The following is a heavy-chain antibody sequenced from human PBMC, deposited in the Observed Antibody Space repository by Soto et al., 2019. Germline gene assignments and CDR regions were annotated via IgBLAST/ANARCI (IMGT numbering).Heavy chain of an antibody. Sequence: VSLRLSCAASGFTFSSYAMSWVRQAPWKGPEWVSAISGSGGSTYYADSVKGRFTISRDNSKNTLYLQMNSLRAEDTAVYYCAKAYYDILTGYYDYYYYYGMDVWGQGTTVTVSS. J-gene: IGHJ6*02. CDR2: ISGSGGST. CDR1: GFTFSSYA. V-gene: IGHV3-23*01. D-gene: IGHD3-9*01. CDR3: AKAYYDILTGYYDYYYYYGMDV.